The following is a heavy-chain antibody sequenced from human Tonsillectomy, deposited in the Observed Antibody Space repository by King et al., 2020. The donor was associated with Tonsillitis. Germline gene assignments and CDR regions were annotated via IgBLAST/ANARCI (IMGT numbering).Heavy chain of an antibody. D-gene: IGHD2-2*01. CDR3: ARENWGYCSSTSCYGSIYYYYGMDV. CDR2: IYYSGST. CDR1: GGSISSYY. V-gene: IGHV4-59*01. J-gene: IGHJ6*02. Sequence: VQLQESGPGLVKPSETLSLTCTVSGGSISSYYWSWIRQPPGKGLEWIGYIYYSGSTNYNPSLKSRVTISVDTSKNQFSLKLSSVTAADTAVYYCARENWGYCSSTSCYGSIYYYYGMDVWGQGTTVTVSS.